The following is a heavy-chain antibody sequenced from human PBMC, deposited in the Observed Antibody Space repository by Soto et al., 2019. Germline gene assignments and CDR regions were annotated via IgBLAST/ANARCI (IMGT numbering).Heavy chain of an antibody. CDR1: GGSFSGYY. V-gene: IGHV4-34*01. J-gene: IGHJ5*02. D-gene: IGHD3-22*01. Sequence: PSETLSLTCAVYGGSFSGYYWSWIRQPPGKGLEWIGEINHSGSTNYNPSLKSRVTISVDTSKNQFSLKLSSVTAADTAVFYCARFVSSGYYYDLRFDPWGQGTLVTVSS. CDR2: INHSGST. CDR3: ARFVSSGYYYDLRFDP.